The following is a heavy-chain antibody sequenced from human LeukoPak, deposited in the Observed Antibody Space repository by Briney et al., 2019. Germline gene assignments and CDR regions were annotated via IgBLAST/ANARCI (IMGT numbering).Heavy chain of an antibody. CDR1: GFTFSSYA. CDR2: ISGSGGST. J-gene: IGHJ4*02. V-gene: IGHV3-23*01. Sequence: QSGGSLRLSCAASGFTFSSYAMSWVRQAPGKGLEWVSAISGSGGSTYYADSVKGRFTISRDNAKNSLYLQMNSLRAEDTAVYYCARGGGYYYFDYWGQGTLVTVSS. D-gene: IGHD3-22*01. CDR3: ARGGGYYYFDY.